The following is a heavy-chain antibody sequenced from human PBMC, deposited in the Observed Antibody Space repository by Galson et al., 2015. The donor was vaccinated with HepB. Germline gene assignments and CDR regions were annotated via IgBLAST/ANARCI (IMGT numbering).Heavy chain of an antibody. CDR1: GGTFSSYT. CDR3: ARWYSRDDAFDI. Sequence: SVKVSCKASGGTFSSYTISWVRQAPGQGLEWMGGIIPIFGTANYAQKFQGRVTITADESTSTAYMELSSLRSEDTAVYYCARWYSRDDAFDIWGQGTMVTVSS. J-gene: IGHJ3*02. D-gene: IGHD6-13*01. CDR2: IIPIFGTA. V-gene: IGHV1-69*13.